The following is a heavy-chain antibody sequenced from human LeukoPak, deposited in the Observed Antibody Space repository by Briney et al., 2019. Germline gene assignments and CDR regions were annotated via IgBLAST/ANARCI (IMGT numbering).Heavy chain of an antibody. Sequence: GGSLRLSCAASGFTVSSNYMSWVRQAPGEGLEWVSVIYSGGSTYYSASVKGRFTISRDNSKNTLYLQMNSLRAEDTAVYYCARDHSGYLTYYFDYWGQGTLVTVSS. CDR1: GFTVSSNY. D-gene: IGHD3-22*01. CDR2: IYSGGST. CDR3: ARDHSGYLTYYFDY. V-gene: IGHV3-53*01. J-gene: IGHJ4*02.